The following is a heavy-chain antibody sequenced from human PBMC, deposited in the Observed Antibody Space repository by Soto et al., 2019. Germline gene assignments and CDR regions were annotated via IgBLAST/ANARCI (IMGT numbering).Heavy chain of an antibody. J-gene: IGHJ4*02. CDR1: GGSFSGYY. CDR2: INHSGST. CDR3: ARGHRYSSGQGLVCDFDI. Sequence: QVQLQQWGAGLLKPSETLSLTCAVYGGSFSGYYWSWIRQPPGKGLDWIGEINHSGSTNYNPSLKSRVTISVDTSKHQFSLKLSSVTAAETAVYYCARGHRYSSGQGLVCDFDIWGRGNRVTVSS. V-gene: IGHV4-34*01. D-gene: IGHD6-19*01.